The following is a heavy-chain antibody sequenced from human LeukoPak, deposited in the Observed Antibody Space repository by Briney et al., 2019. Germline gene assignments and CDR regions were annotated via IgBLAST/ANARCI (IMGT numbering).Heavy chain of an antibody. CDR1: GFTFSSYS. CDR3: AKVPLGYCSGGSCYSGQYYFDY. Sequence: GGSLRLSCAASGFTFSSYSMNWVRQAPGKGLEWVSHITASGTAMFYADSVKGRFTISRDNSKNTLYLQMNSLRAEDTAVYYCAKVPLGYCSGGSCYSGQYYFDYWGQGTLVTVSS. V-gene: IGHV3-23*01. J-gene: IGHJ4*02. D-gene: IGHD2-15*01. CDR2: ITASGTAM.